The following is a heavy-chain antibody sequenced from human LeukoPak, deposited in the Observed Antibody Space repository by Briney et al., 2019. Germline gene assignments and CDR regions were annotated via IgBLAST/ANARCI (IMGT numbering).Heavy chain of an antibody. Sequence: PGGSLRLSCAASGFTFSSCGMHWVRQAPGKGLEWVAFIRYDGTNKYYADSVKGRFTISRDNSKSTLYLEMNSLRADDTAVYYCAKKPAGYYYYMDVWGKGTTVTISS. CDR1: GFTFSSCG. J-gene: IGHJ6*03. CDR2: IRYDGTNK. D-gene: IGHD3-10*01. CDR3: AKKPAGYYYYMDV. V-gene: IGHV3-30*02.